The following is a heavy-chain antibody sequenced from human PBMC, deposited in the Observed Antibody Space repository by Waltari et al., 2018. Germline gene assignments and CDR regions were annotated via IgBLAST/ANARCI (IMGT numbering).Heavy chain of an antibody. J-gene: IGHJ4*02. CDR2: IYSGGST. CDR1: GLTATRNS. V-gene: IGHV3-53*01. D-gene: IGHD3-16*02. CDR3: ARSSDYVWGSYRYRPIDY. Sequence: EVQLVGSGGGVLHPGGSLLLSCTASGLTATRNSMSCVRQAPGKGLEWVSVIYSGGSTYYADSVKGRFTISRDNSKNTLYLQMNSLRAEDTAVYYCARSSDYVWGSYRYRPIDYWGQGTLVTVSS.